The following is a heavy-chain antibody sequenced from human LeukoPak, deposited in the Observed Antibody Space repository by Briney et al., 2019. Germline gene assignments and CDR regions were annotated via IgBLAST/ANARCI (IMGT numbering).Heavy chain of an antibody. D-gene: IGHD4-17*01. CDR2: IRSKAYGGTT. J-gene: IGHJ6*02. Sequence: GGSLRLSCAASGFTFSSYSMNWVRQAPGKGLEWVGFIRSKAYGGTTEYAASVKGRFTISRDDSKSIAYLQMNSLKTEDTAVYYCTRVHGDYVPYYYYGMDVWGQGTTVTVSS. CDR1: GFTFSSYS. V-gene: IGHV3-49*04. CDR3: TRVHGDYVPYYYYGMDV.